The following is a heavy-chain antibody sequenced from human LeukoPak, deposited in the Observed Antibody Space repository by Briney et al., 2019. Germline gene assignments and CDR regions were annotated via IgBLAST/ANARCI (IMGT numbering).Heavy chain of an antibody. CDR1: GGSFSGYY. CDR2: INHSGST. CDR3: ARGLVMGFTDY. D-gene: IGHD3-22*01. J-gene: IGHJ4*02. Sequence: SETLSLTCAVYGGSFSGYYWSWIRQPPGKGLEWIGEINHSGSTNYNPSLKSRVTISVDTSKNQFSLKLSSVTAADTAVYYCARGLVMGFTDYWGQGNLVTVSS. V-gene: IGHV4-34*01.